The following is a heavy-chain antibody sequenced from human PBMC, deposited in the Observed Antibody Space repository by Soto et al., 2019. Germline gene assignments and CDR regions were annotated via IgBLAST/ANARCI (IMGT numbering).Heavy chain of an antibody. J-gene: IGHJ6*02. V-gene: IGHV1-69*12. CDR3: ARDPPPSHDSSNYLNYYYGMDV. Sequence: QVQLVQSGAEVKKPGSSVKVSCKASGGTFSSYAISWVRQAPGQGLEWMGGIIPIFGTANYAQKFQGRVTITADESTSTAYMELSSLRSEDTAVYYCARDPPPSHDSSNYLNYYYGMDVWGQGTTVTVSS. CDR1: GGTFSSYA. CDR2: IIPIFGTA. D-gene: IGHD4-4*01.